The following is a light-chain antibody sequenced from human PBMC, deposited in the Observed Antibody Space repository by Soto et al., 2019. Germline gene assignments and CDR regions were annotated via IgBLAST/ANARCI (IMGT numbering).Light chain of an antibody. Sequence: DIQMTQSPSSLSASAGDRVNITCRASQSISSYLNWYQQKPGKAPKLLIYEASSLESGVPSRFSGSVSGTEFTLTISRLQPEDCATYDGQQANSFPITFCQGTRREIK. V-gene: IGKV1-39*01. CDR3: QQANSFPIT. CDR2: EAS. J-gene: IGKJ5*01. CDR1: QSISSY.